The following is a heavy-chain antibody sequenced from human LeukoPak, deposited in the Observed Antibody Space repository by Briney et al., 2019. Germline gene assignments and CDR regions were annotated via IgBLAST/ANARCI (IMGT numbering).Heavy chain of an antibody. Sequence: GASVKVSCKASGYTFTGYYMHWVRQAPGQGLEWMGWINPNSGGTNYAQKFQGRVTMTRDTSISTAYMELSRLRSDDTAVYYCAREEVVVVAATEYNWFDSWGQGTLVTVSS. V-gene: IGHV1-2*02. D-gene: IGHD2-15*01. CDR2: INPNSGGT. CDR1: GYTFTGYY. J-gene: IGHJ5*01. CDR3: AREEVVVVAATEYNWFDS.